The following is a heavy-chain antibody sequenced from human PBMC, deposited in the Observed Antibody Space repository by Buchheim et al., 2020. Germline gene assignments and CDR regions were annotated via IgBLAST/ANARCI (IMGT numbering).Heavy chain of an antibody. CDR1: GFTFISYG. CDR3: ARDGVTNTIDY. CDR2: IWYDGSNK. Sequence: QVQLVESGGGVVQPGRSLRLSCAASGFTFISYGMHWVRQAPGKGLEWVALIWYDGSNKYYADSVKGRFTISRDNSKNTLSLQMNSLRAEDTALYYCARDGVTNTIDYWGRGTL. J-gene: IGHJ4*02. D-gene: IGHD3-3*01. V-gene: IGHV3-33*01.